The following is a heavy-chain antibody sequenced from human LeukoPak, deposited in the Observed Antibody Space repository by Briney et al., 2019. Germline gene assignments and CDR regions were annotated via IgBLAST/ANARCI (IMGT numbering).Heavy chain of an antibody. CDR3: AKDFRVAEELWFGELWNAFDI. CDR1: GFTFSSYA. Sequence: GGSLRLSCAASGFTFSSYAMHWVRQAPGKGLEWVAVISYDGNNKYYADSVKGRFTISRDNSKNTLYLQVNSLRIEDTAVYYCAKDFRVAEELWFGELWNAFDIWGQGIRVAVSS. D-gene: IGHD3-10*01. V-gene: IGHV3-30*04. CDR2: ISYDGNNK. J-gene: IGHJ3*02.